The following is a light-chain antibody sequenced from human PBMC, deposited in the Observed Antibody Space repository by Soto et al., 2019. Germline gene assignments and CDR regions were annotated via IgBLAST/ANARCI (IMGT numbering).Light chain of an antibody. CDR1: SSDVGGYNF. J-gene: IGLJ1*01. CDR3: SSYTSSSNSYV. Sequence: QSALTQPASVSGSPGQSTTISCTGTSSDVGGYNFVSWYQQHPGKAPKLMIYDVSNRPSGVSNRFSGSKSGNTASLTISGLQSEDGADYYCSSYTSSSNSYVFGTRTKVTVL. V-gene: IGLV2-14*01. CDR2: DVS.